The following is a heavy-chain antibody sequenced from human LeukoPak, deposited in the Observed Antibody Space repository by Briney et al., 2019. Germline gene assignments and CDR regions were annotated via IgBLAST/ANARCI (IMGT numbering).Heavy chain of an antibody. V-gene: IGHV4-34*01. CDR1: GGSFSGYY. D-gene: IGHD5-18*01. J-gene: IGHJ4*02. Sequence: PSETLSLTCAVYGGSFSGYYWSWIRQPPGKGLEWIGEINHSGSTNYNPSLKSRVTISVDTSKNQFSLKLSSVTAADTAVYYCARVNSYGYGFDYWGQGTLVTVSS. CDR2: INHSGST. CDR3: ARVNSYGYGFDY.